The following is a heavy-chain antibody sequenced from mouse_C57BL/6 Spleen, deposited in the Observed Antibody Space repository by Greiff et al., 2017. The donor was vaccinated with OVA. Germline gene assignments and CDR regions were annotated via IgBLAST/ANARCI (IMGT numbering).Heavy chain of an antibody. Sequence: EVKLQESGPELVKPGASVKISCKASGYSFTDYNMNWVKQSNGKSLEWIGVINPNYGTTSYNQKFKGKATLTVDQSSSTAYMQLNSLTSEDSAVYYCATYYGSSRDFDYWGQGTTLTVSS. CDR1: GYSFTDYN. CDR2: INPNYGTT. D-gene: IGHD1-1*01. CDR3: ATYYGSSRDFDY. V-gene: IGHV1-39*01. J-gene: IGHJ2*01.